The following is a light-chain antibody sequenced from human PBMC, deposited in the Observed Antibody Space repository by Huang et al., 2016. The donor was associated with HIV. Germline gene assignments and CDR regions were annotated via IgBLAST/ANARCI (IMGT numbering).Light chain of an antibody. CDR2: QAS. Sequence: DIQMTQSPSTLSASVGDRITITCRASQTVTGWLAWYQQKPGKAPKVLIYQASNLESGVPSSFIGSGSGTEFTLTITDLQPDDFATYYCQQYNTYPWTFGQGTKVDIQ. J-gene: IGKJ1*01. CDR1: QTVTGW. CDR3: QQYNTYPWT. V-gene: IGKV1-5*03.